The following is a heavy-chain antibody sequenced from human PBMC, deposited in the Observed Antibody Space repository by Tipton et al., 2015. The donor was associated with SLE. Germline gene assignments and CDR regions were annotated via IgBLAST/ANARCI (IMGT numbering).Heavy chain of an antibody. J-gene: IGHJ2*01. Sequence: TLSLTCTVSGVSISDSYWTWVRQPAGKRLEWIGRIYSSGDRDYNPSLRSRVTMSIDASQNRVSLRLKSVSAADTAVYYCARGSDGEYVRYFDVWGPGTLVTVSS. D-gene: IGHD4-17*01. CDR1: GVSISDSY. CDR3: ARGSDGEYVRYFDV. V-gene: IGHV4-4*07. CDR2: IYSSGDR.